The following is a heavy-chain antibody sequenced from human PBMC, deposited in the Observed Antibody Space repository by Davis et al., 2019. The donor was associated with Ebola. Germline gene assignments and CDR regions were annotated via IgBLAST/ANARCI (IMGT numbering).Heavy chain of an antibody. V-gene: IGHV1-8*01. CDR1: GYTFNSYD. J-gene: IGHJ6*02. D-gene: IGHD3-3*01. CDR2: MNPNSGNT. CDR3: ARTPPYYDFWSGTPSYYYYGMDV. Sequence: ASVKVSCKASGYTFNSYDSNWVRQATGQGLEWMGWMNPNSGNTGYAQKFQGRVTMTRNTSISTAYMELSSLRSEDTAVYYCARTPPYYDFWSGTPSYYYYGMDVWGQGTTVTVSS.